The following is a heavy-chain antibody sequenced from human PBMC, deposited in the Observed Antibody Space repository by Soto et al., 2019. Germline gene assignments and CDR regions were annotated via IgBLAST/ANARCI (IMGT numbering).Heavy chain of an antibody. CDR2: IYYSGST. Sequence: PSEPLSLTCTVSGGSISSYDWSWNRPPPGRRLEWTGDIYYSGSTYYNPSLKSRVTISVDTSKNQFSLKLSSVTAADTAVYYCARDRVYYDRNGSGYSYGYVRVGREIHSWGQGTMVTV. CDR3: ARDRVYYDRNGSGYSYGYVRVGREIHS. CDR1: GGSISSYD. J-gene: IGHJ3*02. V-gene: IGHV4-59*12. D-gene: IGHD5-18*01.